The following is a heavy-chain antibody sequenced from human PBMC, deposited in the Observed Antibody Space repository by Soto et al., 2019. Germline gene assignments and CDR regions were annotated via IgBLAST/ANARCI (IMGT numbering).Heavy chain of an antibody. V-gene: IGHV3-23*01. D-gene: IGHD3-16*01. CDR2: ISHSGGDT. J-gene: IGHJ5*02. CDR3: ASVWGSPDP. CDR1: TFTLSSYG. Sequence: EVPLLESGGGLVQTGGSLRLSCVAYTFTLSSYGMTWVRQAPGKGLEWVASISHSGGDTYYADAVKGRVTISRDNSKNTLHLQVGSLGVEDTALYYSASVWGSPDPWGQGTLVTVSS.